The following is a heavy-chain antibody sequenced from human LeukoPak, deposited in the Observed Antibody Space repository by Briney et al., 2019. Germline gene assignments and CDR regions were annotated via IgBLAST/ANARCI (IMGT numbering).Heavy chain of an antibody. CDR3: ASYCSNGVCYRGHAFDV. D-gene: IGHD2-8*01. CDR1: GDTFSIYA. CDR2: IIPTLGTA. Sequence: SVKVSCKASGDTFSIYAISWVRQAPGQGLECMGGIIPTLGTANYAQKFQGRVTITADKSTSTAYMELSSQRSEDTAVYYCASYCSNGVCYRGHAFDVWGQGTMVTVSS. V-gene: IGHV1-69*06. J-gene: IGHJ3*01.